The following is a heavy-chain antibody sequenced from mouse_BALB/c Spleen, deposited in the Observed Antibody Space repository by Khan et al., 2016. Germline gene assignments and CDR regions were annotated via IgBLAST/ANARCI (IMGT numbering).Heavy chain of an antibody. CDR2: IWAGGST. Sequence: QVQLKQSGPGLVAPSQSLSITCTVSGFSLTSYGVHWVRQPPGKGLEWLGVIWAGGSTHYNSALMSRLSISKDNSKSQVVLKLNSLQTDDTAMYYCARDGCAYWGQGTLVTVSA. J-gene: IGHJ3*01. CDR1: GFSLTSYG. V-gene: IGHV2-9*02. CDR3: ARDGCAY.